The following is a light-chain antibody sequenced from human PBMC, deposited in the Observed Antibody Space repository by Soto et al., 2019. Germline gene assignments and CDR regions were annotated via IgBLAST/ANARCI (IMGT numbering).Light chain of an antibody. CDR1: QSVSRA. CDR2: DSS. CDR3: QQYNSWPPRYT. J-gene: IGKJ2*01. Sequence: DIVLTQSPATLSVSPGESATLSCRASQSVSRALAWYQHVPGQAPRLLIYDSSTRATGVPARFSGSGSGTRFTLTISSLQSEAFAVYYCQQYNSWPPRYTFGHGTKLQI. V-gene: IGKV3-15*01.